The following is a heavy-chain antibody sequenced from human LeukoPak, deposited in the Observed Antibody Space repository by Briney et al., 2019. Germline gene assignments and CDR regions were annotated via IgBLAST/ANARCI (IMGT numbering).Heavy chain of an antibody. Sequence: PSETLSLTCTVSGGSISNYYWSWIRQPPGKGLEWIGYIYYSGGANYNPSLKRRVTISVDTSKNQFSLKLNSVTAADTAVYYCARAESGYSYGPDAFDIWGQGTMVTVSS. J-gene: IGHJ3*02. CDR3: ARAESGYSYGPDAFDI. CDR1: GGSISNYY. CDR2: IYYSGGA. D-gene: IGHD5-18*01. V-gene: IGHV4-59*01.